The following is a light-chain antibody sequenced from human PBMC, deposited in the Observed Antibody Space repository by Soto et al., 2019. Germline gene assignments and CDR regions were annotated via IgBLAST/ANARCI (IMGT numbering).Light chain of an antibody. CDR3: QQYNNWPPWT. V-gene: IGKV3-15*01. CDR1: QSVSNN. J-gene: IGKJ1*01. CDR2: GAS. Sequence: ELVMTQSPDTLSVSPGERVTLSCRASQSVSNNLAWYLQKPGQAPRLLIYGASTRATGIPARFSGSGSGTEFTLTISSLQSEDFAVYYCQQYNNWPPWTFGQGTKVEIK.